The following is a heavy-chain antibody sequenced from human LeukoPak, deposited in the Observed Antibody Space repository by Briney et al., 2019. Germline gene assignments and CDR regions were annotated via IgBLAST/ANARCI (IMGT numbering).Heavy chain of an antibody. CDR3: AGGGDYVAYYYYGMDV. V-gene: IGHV1-69*04. J-gene: IGHJ6*02. Sequence: ASVKVSCKASGGTFSSYAISWVRQAPGQGLEWMGRIIPILGIANYAQKFQGRVTITADKSTSTAYMGLSSLRSEDTAVSYCAGGGDYVAYYYYGMDVWGQGTTVTVSS. D-gene: IGHD4-17*01. CDR1: GGTFSSYA. CDR2: IIPILGIA.